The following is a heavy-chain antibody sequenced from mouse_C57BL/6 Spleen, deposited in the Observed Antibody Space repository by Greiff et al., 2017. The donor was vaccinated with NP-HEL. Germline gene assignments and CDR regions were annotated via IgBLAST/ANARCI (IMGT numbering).Heavy chain of an antibody. CDR1: GYTFTSYW. J-gene: IGHJ3*01. V-gene: IGHV1-64*01. CDR2: IHPSSGST. CDR3: ARKGDYGSSSLAY. D-gene: IGHD1-1*01. Sequence: QVQLQQPGAELVKPGASVKLSCKASGYTFTSYWMHLVKQRPGQGLEWIGMIHPSSGSTNYNEKFKSKATLTVDKSSSTAYMQLSSLTSEDSAVYYCARKGDYGSSSLAYWGQGTLVTVSA.